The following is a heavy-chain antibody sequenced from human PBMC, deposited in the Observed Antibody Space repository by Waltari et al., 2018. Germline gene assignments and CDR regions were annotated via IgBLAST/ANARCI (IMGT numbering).Heavy chain of an antibody. CDR2: ISGDSRFI. J-gene: IGHJ4*02. CDR3: ARDRRGYFDY. V-gene: IGHV3-21*01. D-gene: IGHD3-16*01. CDR1: GLTFSGYS. Sequence: EVQLVESGGGLVKPGGSLRLSCEASGLTFSGYSMNWVRQAPGKGLGWVSSISGDSRFIYYADSVNGRFTISSNDAKNSLYLQMNSLRVEDTAVYYCARDRRGYFDYWGPGTLVSVSS.